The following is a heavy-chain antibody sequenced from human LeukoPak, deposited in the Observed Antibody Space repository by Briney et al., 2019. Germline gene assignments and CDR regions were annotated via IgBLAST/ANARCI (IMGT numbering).Heavy chain of an antibody. D-gene: IGHD7-27*01. Sequence: PSETLSLTCALSTVSSSSGNWWSWVRQPPRKGLEWIGEVHKSGKTNYNPSHNTRVTITIDASKNQLSLELPSVTAADAAVYYCARELLGAPTPGAYWGQGTRVTVSS. CDR3: ARELLGAPTPGAY. CDR2: VHKSGKT. CDR1: TVSSSSGNW. V-gene: IGHV4-4*02. J-gene: IGHJ4*02.